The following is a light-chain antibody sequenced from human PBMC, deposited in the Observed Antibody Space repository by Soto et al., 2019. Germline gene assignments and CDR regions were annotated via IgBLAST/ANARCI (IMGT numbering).Light chain of an antibody. V-gene: IGKV3-20*01. J-gene: IGKJ4*01. Sequence: EIVLTQSPGTLSLSPGERATLSCRASQTVSSNYLAWYQQKPGQAPRLLIYGASSRATGIPDRFSGSGSGADFSLTIIRLEPEDVAVYYCQQYGGSPRVTFGGGTKVEIK. CDR2: GAS. CDR3: QQYGGSPRVT. CDR1: QTVSSNY.